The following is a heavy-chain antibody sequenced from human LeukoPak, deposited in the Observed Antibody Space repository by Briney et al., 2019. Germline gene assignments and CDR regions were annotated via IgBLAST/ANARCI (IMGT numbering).Heavy chain of an antibody. Sequence: GGSLRLSCAASGFTFSSYGMNWLRQAPGKRLEWVSYISSSSSYIYYADSVKGRFTISRDNAKDSLYLQMNSLRAEDTAVYYCARVGQWLVASSYYYYGMDVWGQGTTVTVSS. J-gene: IGHJ6*02. CDR1: GFTFSSYG. CDR2: ISSSSSYI. D-gene: IGHD6-19*01. CDR3: ARVGQWLVASSYYYYGMDV. V-gene: IGHV3-21*01.